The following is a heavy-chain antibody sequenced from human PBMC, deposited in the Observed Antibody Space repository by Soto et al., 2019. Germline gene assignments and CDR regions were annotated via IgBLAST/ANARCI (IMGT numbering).Heavy chain of an antibody. CDR1: GGTRSTNA. CDR3: ARGGFVAGLYNAMDA. V-gene: IGHV1-69*06. D-gene: IGHD2-21*01. Sequence: QVQLVQSGAEVKKPGSSVKVSCKASGGTRSTNAISWVRQPPGQGLEWMGAIIPMFGSPKYAQKFQVRVTITADNPTSTIYMGMISLTSAYTAVYYCARGGFVAGLYNAMDAWGQGTAVAVSS. J-gene: IGHJ6*01. CDR2: IIPMFGSP.